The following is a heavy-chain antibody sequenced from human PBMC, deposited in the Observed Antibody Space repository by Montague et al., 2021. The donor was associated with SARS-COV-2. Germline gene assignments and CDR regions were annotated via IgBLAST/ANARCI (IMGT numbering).Heavy chain of an antibody. J-gene: IGHJ4*02. CDR3: ARTLPVAGFDY. D-gene: IGHD6-19*01. Sequence: SETLSLTCTVSGGSISSYSWSRIRQPPGKGLEWIVYIYYSGGTTYNLSLKSRVTLSVDSSENQLSLKLNSVSAADTAVYYCARTLPVAGFDYWGQGTLVTVSS. CDR1: GGSISSYS. V-gene: IGHV4-59*01. CDR2: IYYSGGT.